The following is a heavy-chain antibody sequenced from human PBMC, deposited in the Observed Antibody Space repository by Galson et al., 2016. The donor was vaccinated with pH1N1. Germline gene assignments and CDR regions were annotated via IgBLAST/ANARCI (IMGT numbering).Heavy chain of an antibody. D-gene: IGHD4-23*01. CDR1: GFTFNSNA. CDR2: IRFDGSKK. J-gene: IGHJ4*02. CDR3: VKDSDYGGQLR. Sequence: SLRLSCAASGFTFNSNAMHWVRQAPGKGLEWVAFIRFDGSKKYYADSVKGRFTISRDNSRVTLFLQMNSLRPEDTAVYYCVKDSDYGGQLRWGQGTLVTVSS. V-gene: IGHV3-30*02.